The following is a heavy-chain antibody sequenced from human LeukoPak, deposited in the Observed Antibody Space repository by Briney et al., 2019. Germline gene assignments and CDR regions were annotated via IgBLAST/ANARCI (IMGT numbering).Heavy chain of an antibody. Sequence: PSETLSLTCAVYGGSFSGYYWSWIRKPPGKGLEWDGVINHSGSTNYNPSLKSRVTISVDTSKNQFSLKLSSVTAADTAVYYCARGLNDYDSSGYAWGQGTLVTVSS. CDR2: INHSGST. CDR1: GGSFSGYY. CDR3: ARGLNDYDSSGYA. J-gene: IGHJ5*02. V-gene: IGHV4-34*01. D-gene: IGHD3-22*01.